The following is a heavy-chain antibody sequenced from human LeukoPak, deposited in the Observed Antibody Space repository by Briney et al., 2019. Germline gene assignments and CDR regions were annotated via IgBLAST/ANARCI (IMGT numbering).Heavy chain of an antibody. V-gene: IGHV4-34*01. CDR3: ARLIWSGYYLPDY. CDR2: INHSGST. D-gene: IGHD3-3*01. CDR1: GGSFSGYY. J-gene: IGHJ4*02. Sequence: SETLSLTCAVYGGSFSGYYCSWIRQPPGKGLEWIGEINHSGSTNYNPSLKSRVTISVDTSKNQFSLKLSSVTAADTAVYYCARLIWSGYYLPDYWGQGTLVTVSS.